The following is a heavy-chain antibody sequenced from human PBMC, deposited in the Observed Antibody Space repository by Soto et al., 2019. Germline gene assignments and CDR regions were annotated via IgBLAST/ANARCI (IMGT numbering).Heavy chain of an antibody. J-gene: IGHJ5*02. CDR1: GGSISSGGYS. V-gene: IGHV4-61*08. CDR2: ISDRGDF. CDR3: ARGRHWFGP. Sequence: SETLSLTCTVSGGSISSGGYSWTWIRQSPGQGLEWIGQISDRGDFNYNPPLESRVAISTDTSKNQVSLTLTAVNAADTAVYFCARGRHWFGPWGQGTLVTVSS.